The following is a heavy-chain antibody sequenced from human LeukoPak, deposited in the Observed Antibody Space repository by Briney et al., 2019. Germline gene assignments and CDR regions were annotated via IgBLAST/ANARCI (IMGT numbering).Heavy chain of an antibody. CDR2: IKSKTDGGTT. D-gene: IGHD3-16*02. Sequence: GGSLRLSCAASGFTFSNAWMSWVRQAPGKGLEWVGRIKSKTDGGTTDYAAPVKGRFTISRDDSKNTLYLQTNGLKTEDTAVYYCTTGDDYIWGSYPDYWGQGTLVTVSS. CDR3: TTGDDYIWGSYPDY. CDR1: GFTFSNAW. V-gene: IGHV3-15*01. J-gene: IGHJ4*02.